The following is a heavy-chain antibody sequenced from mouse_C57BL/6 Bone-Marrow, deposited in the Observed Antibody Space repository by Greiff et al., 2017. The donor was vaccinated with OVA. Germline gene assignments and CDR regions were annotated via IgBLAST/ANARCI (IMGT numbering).Heavy chain of an antibody. CDR2: INPYTGGT. D-gene: IGHD2-3*01. CDR1: GYTFTDYY. Sequence: EVKLLESGPVLVKPGASVKMSCKASGYTFTDYYMNWVKQSHGKSLEWIGVINPYTGGTSYNQTFKGKATLTVDKSSSTAYMELNSLTSEDSAVYYCARCDGYPFDYWGQGTTLTVSS. J-gene: IGHJ2*01. V-gene: IGHV1-19*01. CDR3: ARCDGYPFDY.